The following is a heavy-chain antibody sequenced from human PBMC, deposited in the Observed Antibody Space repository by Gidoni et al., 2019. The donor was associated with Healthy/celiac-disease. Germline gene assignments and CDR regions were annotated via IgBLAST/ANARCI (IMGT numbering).Heavy chain of an antibody. J-gene: IGHJ4*02. V-gene: IGHV3-21*01. CDR3: AREGERKMATYLDY. Sequence: EVQLVESGGGLVKPGGSLSLSCAASGFTFSSYSMNWVRQAPGKGLEWVSSISSSSSYIYYADSVKGRFTISRDNAKNSLYLQMNSLRAEDTAVYYCAREGERKMATYLDYWGQGTLVTVSS. D-gene: IGHD5-12*01. CDR2: ISSSSSYI. CDR1: GFTFSSYS.